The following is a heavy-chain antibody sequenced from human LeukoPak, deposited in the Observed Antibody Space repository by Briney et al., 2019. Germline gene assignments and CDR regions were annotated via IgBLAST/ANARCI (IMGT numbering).Heavy chain of an antibody. CDR2: IYYRGST. D-gene: IGHD3-22*01. V-gene: IGHV4-59*01. Sequence: SETLSLTCSVSGGSISSYYGSWIRQPPGKVLEWIRHIYYRGSTNYTPSLKSRVTISVDTSKNQFSLKLSSVTAADTAVYYCAGGEYDSSGYYTLLDYWGQGTLVTVSS. J-gene: IGHJ4*02. CDR1: GGSISSYY. CDR3: AGGEYDSSGYYTLLDY.